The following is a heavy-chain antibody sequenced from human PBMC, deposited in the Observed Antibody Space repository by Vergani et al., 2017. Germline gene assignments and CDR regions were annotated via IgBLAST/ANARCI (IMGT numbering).Heavy chain of an antibody. CDR2: IYYSGST. V-gene: IGHV4-39*07. CDR1: GGSFSGYY. D-gene: IGHD6-19*01. J-gene: IGHJ6*02. CDR3: ARDIGSGWSLAYYYYGMDV. Sequence: QVQLQESGPGLVKPSETLSLTCAVYGGSFSGYYWSWIRQPPGKGLEWIGSIYYSGSTYYNPSLKSRVTISVDTSKNQFSLKLSSVTAADTAVYYCARDIGSGWSLAYYYYGMDVWGQGTTVTVSS.